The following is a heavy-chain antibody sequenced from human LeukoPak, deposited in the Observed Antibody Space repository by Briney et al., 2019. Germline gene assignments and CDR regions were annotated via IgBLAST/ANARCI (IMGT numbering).Heavy chain of an antibody. CDR2: INPNSGGT. D-gene: IGHD1-7*01. CDR3: ARVTQNYAFDI. Sequence: ASVKVSCKASRYTFTGYYMHWVRQAPGQGLEWMGRINPNSGGTNYAQKFQGRVTMTRDTSISTAYMELSRLRSDDTAVYYCARVTQNYAFDIWGQGTMVTVSS. CDR1: RYTFTGYY. V-gene: IGHV1-2*06. J-gene: IGHJ3*02.